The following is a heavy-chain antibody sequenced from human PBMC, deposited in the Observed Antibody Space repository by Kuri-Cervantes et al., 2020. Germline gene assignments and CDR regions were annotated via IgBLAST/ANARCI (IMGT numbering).Heavy chain of an antibody. D-gene: IGHD2-2*01. Sequence: SVKVSCKASGCTFSSYAISWVRQAPGQGLEWMGGIIPIFGTANYAQKFQVRVTITADESTSTAYMELSSLRSEDTAVYYCARVGRSASPVVVPAAMSYYYMDVWGKGTTVTVSS. CDR3: ARVGRSASPVVVPAAMSYYYMDV. J-gene: IGHJ6*03. V-gene: IGHV1-69*13. CDR2: IIPIFGTA. CDR1: GCTFSSYA.